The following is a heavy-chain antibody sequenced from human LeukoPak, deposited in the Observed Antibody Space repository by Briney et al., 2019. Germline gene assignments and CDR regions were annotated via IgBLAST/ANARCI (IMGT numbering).Heavy chain of an antibody. D-gene: IGHD6-19*01. Sequence: GGSLTLSCVASGFNFSSYAMHWVRQAPGKGLEWVALIPYDGSNKYYADSVKGRFTISRDNSKNTLYLQMNSLRAEDTAVYYCARGGVYSSGSYYLYYFDYWGQGTLVTVSS. V-gene: IGHV3-30-3*01. CDR1: GFNFSSYA. CDR2: IPYDGSNK. CDR3: ARGGVYSSGSYYLYYFDY. J-gene: IGHJ4*02.